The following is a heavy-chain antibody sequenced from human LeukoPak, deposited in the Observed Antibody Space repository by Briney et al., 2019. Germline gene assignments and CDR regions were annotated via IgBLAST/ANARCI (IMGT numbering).Heavy chain of an antibody. CDR1: GGTFSSYA. D-gene: IGHD4-17*01. CDR2: IIPSFGTA. J-gene: IGHJ4*02. CDR3: ARYDATVTRGFDY. V-gene: IGHV1-69*13. Sequence: ASVKVSCKASGGTFSSYAISWVRQAPGQGLEWMGGIIPSFGTANYAQKFQGRVTITADESTSTAYMELSSLRSEDTAVYYCARYDATVTRGFDYWGQGTLVTVSS.